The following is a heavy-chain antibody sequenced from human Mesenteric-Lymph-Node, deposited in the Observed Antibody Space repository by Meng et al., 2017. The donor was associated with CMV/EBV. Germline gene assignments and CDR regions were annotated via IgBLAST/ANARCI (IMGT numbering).Heavy chain of an antibody. CDR2: IVAVYGTP. V-gene: IGHV1-69*05. J-gene: IGHJ4*02. CDR3: VMKLILIDY. CDR1: GGTFSTYT. D-gene: IGHD3-16*01. Sequence: SVKVSCKASGGTFSTYTFNWVRQAPGQGPEWMGGIVAVYGTPNYAQKFQGRVAITTDESTSTAYMELSSLRSEDTAIYYCVMKLILIDYWGQGTLVTFSS.